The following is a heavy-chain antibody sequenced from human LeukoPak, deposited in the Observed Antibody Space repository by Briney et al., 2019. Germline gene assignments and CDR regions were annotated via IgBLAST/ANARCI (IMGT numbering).Heavy chain of an antibody. J-gene: IGHJ4*02. CDR2: ISYDGSNK. CDR1: GLTFSSYG. D-gene: IGHD3-22*01. CDR3: AKDRHYYDSSGLGD. Sequence: GGSLRLSCAASGLTFSSYGMHWVRQAPGKGLEWVAVISYDGSNKYYADSVKGRFTISRDNSKNTLYLQMNSLRAEDTAVYYCAKDRHYYDSSGLGDWGQGTLVTVSS. V-gene: IGHV3-30*18.